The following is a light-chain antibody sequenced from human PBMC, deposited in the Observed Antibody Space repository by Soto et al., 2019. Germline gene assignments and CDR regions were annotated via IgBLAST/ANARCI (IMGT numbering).Light chain of an antibody. CDR2: AAS. CDR3: QQYNDWPRT. V-gene: IGKV3-15*01. Sequence: EIVMTQSPATLSVSPGERDTLSCRASQSVSSNLAWYRQKPGQAPRLLIYAASTRATGIPARFGGSGSGTEFTLTISSLQSEDFAVYYCQQYNDWPRTFGQGTKLEIK. CDR1: QSVSSN. J-gene: IGKJ2*01.